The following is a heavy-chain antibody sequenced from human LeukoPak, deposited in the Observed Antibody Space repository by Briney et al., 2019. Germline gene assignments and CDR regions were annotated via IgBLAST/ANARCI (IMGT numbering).Heavy chain of an antibody. J-gene: IGHJ4*02. CDR1: GYTFTSYY. CDR2: INPSGGST. V-gene: IGHV1-46*01. Sequence: ASVRVSCKASGYTFTSYYMHWVRQAPGQGLEWMGIINPSGGSTSYAQKFQGRVTMTRDTSTSTVYMELSSLRSEDTAVYYCARENIVEYYFDYWGQGTLVTVSS. D-gene: IGHD2-15*01. CDR3: ARENIVEYYFDY.